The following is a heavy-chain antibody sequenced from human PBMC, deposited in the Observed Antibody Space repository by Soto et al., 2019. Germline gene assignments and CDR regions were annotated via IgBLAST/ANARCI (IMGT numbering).Heavy chain of an antibody. D-gene: IGHD1-26*01. J-gene: IGHJ6*02. CDR3: EREVGCYCGLDV. V-gene: IGHV3-53*01. Sequence: EVQLVESGGGMIQPGGSLRRSCVASGFTVISNYMSWVRQAPGKGLEWVSVIYTGGTTHYADSVMGRFTIARDNSKNTRYLQLISLGDEDTAVYYCEREVGCYCGLDVWVQGTTVSVAS. CDR1: GFTVISNY. CDR2: IYTGGTT.